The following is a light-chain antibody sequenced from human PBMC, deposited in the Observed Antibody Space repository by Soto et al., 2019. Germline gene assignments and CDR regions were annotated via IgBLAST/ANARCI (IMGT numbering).Light chain of an antibody. CDR2: DAS. J-gene: IGKJ1*01. V-gene: IGKV3-11*01. CDR3: HQRSNWPGT. CDR1: QSVSSY. Sequence: ETVLTQSPATLSLSPGERATLSCRASQSVSSYLAWYQQKPGQAPRLLIYDASNRATGISARFSGSGSGTYFTLTISSLEHEDFAVYYCHQRSNWPGTFGQGTKVEIK.